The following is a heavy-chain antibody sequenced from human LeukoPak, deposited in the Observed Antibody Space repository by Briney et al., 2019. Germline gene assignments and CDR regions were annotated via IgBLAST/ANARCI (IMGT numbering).Heavy chain of an antibody. CDR2: IYYSGTT. CDR1: GGSISSYY. J-gene: IGHJ4*02. CDR3: ARDSSGSYSDY. Sequence: SETLSLTCTVSGGSISSYYWSWIRQPPGKGLEWIGSIYYSGTTYYNPPLKSRVTISVDTSKNQFSLKLSSVTAADTAVYYCARDSSGSYSDYWGQGTLVTVSS. D-gene: IGHD3-22*01. V-gene: IGHV4-59*05.